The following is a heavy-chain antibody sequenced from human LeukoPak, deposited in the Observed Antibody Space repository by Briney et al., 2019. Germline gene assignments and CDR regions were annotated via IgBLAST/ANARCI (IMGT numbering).Heavy chain of an antibody. J-gene: IGHJ4*02. V-gene: IGHV4-30-4*07. Sequence: PSETLSLTCAVSGGSISSGGYSWSWIRQPPGKGLEWIGYFYYSGSTYYNPSLKSRVTISLDTSKNQFSLKLTSVTAADTAVYYCARGGGHTSGYYAHRYWGQGSLVTVSS. CDR1: GGSISSGGYS. CDR2: FYYSGST. D-gene: IGHD3-22*01. CDR3: ARGGGHTSGYYAHRY.